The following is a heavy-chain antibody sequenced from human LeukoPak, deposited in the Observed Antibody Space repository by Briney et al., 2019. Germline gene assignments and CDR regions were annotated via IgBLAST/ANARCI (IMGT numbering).Heavy chain of an antibody. D-gene: IGHD6-13*01. CDR3: AKDLEVYSSSWY. CDR2: ISGSGGST. V-gene: IGHV3-23*01. J-gene: IGHJ4*02. Sequence: GGSLRLSCAASGFAFSSYGMSWVRQAPGKGLEWVSAISGSGGSTYYADSVKGRFTISRDNSKNTLYLQMNSLRAEDTAVYYCAKDLEVYSSSWYWGQGTLVTVSS. CDR1: GFAFSSYG.